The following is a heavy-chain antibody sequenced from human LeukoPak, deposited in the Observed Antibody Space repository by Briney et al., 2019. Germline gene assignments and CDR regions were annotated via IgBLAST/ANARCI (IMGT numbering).Heavy chain of an antibody. CDR3: ARLDYDFWSGYYHLDY. V-gene: IGHV1-8*03. J-gene: IGHJ4*02. Sequence: ASVKVSCKASGYTFTSYGISWVRQATGQGLEWMGWMNPNSGNTGYAQKFQGRVTITRNTSISTAYMELSSLRSEDTAVYYCARLDYDFWSGYYHLDYWGQGTLVTVSS. CDR2: MNPNSGNT. CDR1: GYTFTSYG. D-gene: IGHD3-3*01.